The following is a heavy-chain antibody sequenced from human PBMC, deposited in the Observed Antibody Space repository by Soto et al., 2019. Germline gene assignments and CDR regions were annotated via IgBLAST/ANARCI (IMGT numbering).Heavy chain of an antibody. V-gene: IGHV3-23*01. CDR3: AKVRYYDFWSGYYQAYYYYGMDV. Sequence: PGGSLRLSCAASGFTFSSYAMSWVRQAPGKGLEWVSAISGSGGSTYYADSVKGRFTISRDNSKNTLYLQMNSLRAEDTAVYYCAKVRYYDFWSGYYQAYYYYGMDVWGQGTTVTVS. CDR1: GFTFSSYA. J-gene: IGHJ6*02. D-gene: IGHD3-3*01. CDR2: ISGSGGST.